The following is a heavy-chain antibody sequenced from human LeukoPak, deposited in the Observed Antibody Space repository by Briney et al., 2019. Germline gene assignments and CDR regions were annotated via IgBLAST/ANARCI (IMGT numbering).Heavy chain of an antibody. J-gene: IGHJ4*02. V-gene: IGHV1-18*01. CDR1: GYTFTSYG. Sequence: GASVKVSCKASGYTFTSYGINWVRQAPGQGLEWMGWISAYNGNTNYAQKFQGRVTMTRDTSTSTVYMELSSLRSEDTAVYYCARECPNCSSPDYWGQGTLVTVSS. D-gene: IGHD2-2*01. CDR3: ARECPNCSSPDY. CDR2: ISAYNGNT.